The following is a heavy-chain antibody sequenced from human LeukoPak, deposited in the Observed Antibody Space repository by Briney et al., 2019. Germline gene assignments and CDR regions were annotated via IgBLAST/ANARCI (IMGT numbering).Heavy chain of an antibody. CDR2: INPSGGST. CDR1: GYTFTSYY. V-gene: IGHV1-46*03. J-gene: IGHJ3*02. CDR3: ARESHIVVVPRDAFDI. D-gene: IGHD2-21*01. Sequence: ASVKVSCKASGYTFTSYYMHWVRQAPGQGLEWMGIINPSGGSTSYAQKFQGRVTMTRDTSTSTVYMELSSLRSEDTAVYYCARESHIVVVPRDAFDIWGQGTMVTVSS.